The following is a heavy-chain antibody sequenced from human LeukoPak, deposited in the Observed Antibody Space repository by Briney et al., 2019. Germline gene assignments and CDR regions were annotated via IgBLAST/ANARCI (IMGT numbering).Heavy chain of an antibody. CDR1: GYSISSGYY. V-gene: IGHV4-38-2*01. CDR3: ARGPNWGLDY. CDR2: IYHSGST. D-gene: IGHD7-27*01. Sequence: PSETLSLTCAVSGYSISSGYYWGWIRQPPGKGLEWIGSIYHSGSTYYNPSLKSRVTISVDTSKNQYSLKLSSVTAADTAVYYCARGPNWGLDYWGQGTLVTVSS. J-gene: IGHJ4*02.